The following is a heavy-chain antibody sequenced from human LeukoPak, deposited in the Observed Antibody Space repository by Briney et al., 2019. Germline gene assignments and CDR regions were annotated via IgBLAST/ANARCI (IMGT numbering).Heavy chain of an antibody. D-gene: IGHD6-13*01. CDR3: AGGSSWYRGIDY. J-gene: IGHJ4*02. CDR2: ISTNGGST. Sequence: GSLRLSCAASGFTFSSYAMYWVRQAPGKGLEYVSAISTNGGSTYYANSVKGSFTISRDNSKNTLYLQMGSLRAEDMAVYYCAGGSSWYRGIDYWGQGTLVTVSS. V-gene: IGHV3-64*01. CDR1: GFTFSSYA.